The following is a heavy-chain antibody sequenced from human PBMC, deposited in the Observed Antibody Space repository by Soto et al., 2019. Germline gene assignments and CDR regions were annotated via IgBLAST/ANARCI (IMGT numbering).Heavy chain of an antibody. Sequence: QVQLVQSGAEVKELGSSVKVSCKTSGGTFTTSSFVWVRQGPGQGLEWMGGIIPIFSKTNFAPKFQGRVTFPADESTGPVYMEVSSLSSEDAAIYYCATDVVRSTGGDSWGQGTLVTVSS. CDR3: ATDVVRSTGGDS. J-gene: IGHJ4*02. CDR1: GGTFTTSS. V-gene: IGHV1-69*01. CDR2: IIPIFSKT. D-gene: IGHD7-27*01.